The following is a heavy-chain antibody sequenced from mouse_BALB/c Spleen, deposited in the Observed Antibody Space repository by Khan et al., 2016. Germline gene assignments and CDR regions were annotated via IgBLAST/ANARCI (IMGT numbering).Heavy chain of an antibody. D-gene: IGHD1-1*01. CDR1: GYTFTSYF. CDR2: INPYNEGT. J-gene: IGHJ3*01. V-gene: IGHV1S136*01. Sequence: VQLQQSGPDLVKPGASVKLSCTASGYTFTSYFMHWVKQKPGQGLEWIGYINPYNEGTKFNAKLKGQATLTSDTSSNPAFLQLSSLTSEDSAVYYGARTYDCGSSAGIAFWGQGTLVTVSA. CDR3: ARTYDCGSSAGIAF.